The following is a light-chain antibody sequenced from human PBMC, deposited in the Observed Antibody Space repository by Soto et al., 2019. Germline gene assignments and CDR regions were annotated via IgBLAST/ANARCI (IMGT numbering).Light chain of an antibody. CDR2: DAS. CDR1: QSISSW. Sequence: DIQMTQSPSTLSASVGDTVTITCRASQSISSWLAWYQQKPGKAPKLLIYDASSLESGVPSRFSGSGSGTEFTLTISSLQPDDLATYYCQQYNSYSPTWTFGQGTKV. V-gene: IGKV1-5*01. J-gene: IGKJ1*01. CDR3: QQYNSYSPTWT.